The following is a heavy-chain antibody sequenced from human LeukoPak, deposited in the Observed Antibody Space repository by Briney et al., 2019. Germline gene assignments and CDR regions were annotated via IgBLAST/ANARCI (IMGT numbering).Heavy chain of an antibody. CDR1: GFTFSSYE. CDR2: ISSSGSTI. CDR3: ARDARGYSYGYGRYGTDV. J-gene: IGHJ6*02. V-gene: IGHV3-48*03. D-gene: IGHD5-18*01. Sequence: GGSLRLSCAASGFTFSSYEMNWVRQAPGKGLEWVSYISSSGSTIYYADSVKGRFTISRDNAKNSLYLQMNSLRAEDTAVYYCARDARGYSYGYGRYGTDVWGQGTTVTVSS.